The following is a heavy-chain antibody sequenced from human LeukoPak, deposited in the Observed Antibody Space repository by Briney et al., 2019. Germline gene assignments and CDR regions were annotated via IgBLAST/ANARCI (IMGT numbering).Heavy chain of an antibody. CDR1: GGTFSSYA. D-gene: IGHD2-21*02. CDR2: IIPIFGTA. CDR3: ARDRDCGGDCYRYDP. Sequence: ASVKVSCKASGGTFSSYAISWMRQAPGQGLEWMGRIIPIFGTANYAQKFQGRVTITTDESTSTAYMELSSLRSEDTAVYYCARDRDCGGDCYRYDPWGQGTLVTVSS. V-gene: IGHV1-69*05. J-gene: IGHJ5*02.